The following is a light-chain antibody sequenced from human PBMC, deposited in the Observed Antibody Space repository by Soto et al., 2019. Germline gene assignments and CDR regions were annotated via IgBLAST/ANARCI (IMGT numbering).Light chain of an antibody. CDR2: DAS. CDR3: QQYNSYSPVYT. J-gene: IGKJ2*01. Sequence: DIQMTQSPSTLSASVGDRVTITCRASQSISSWLAWYQQKPGKAPKLLIYDASSLESGVPSRFSGSGSGTEFTLTISSLQPDDFATYYCQQYNSYSPVYTFGRGTKLEIK. CDR1: QSISSW. V-gene: IGKV1-5*01.